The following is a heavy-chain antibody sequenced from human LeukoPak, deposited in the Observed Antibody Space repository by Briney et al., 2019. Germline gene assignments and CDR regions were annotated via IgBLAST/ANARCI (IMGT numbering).Heavy chain of an antibody. V-gene: IGHV4-4*07. CDR2: IYTSGST. J-gene: IGHJ6*03. CDR3: AREFSSGWYLYYYYYMAV. Sequence: SETLSLTCTVSGGSISSYYWSWIRQPAGKGLEWIGRIYTSGSTNYNPSLKSRVTMSVDTSKNQFSLKLSSVTAADTAVYYCAREFSSGWYLYYYYYMAVWGKGTTVTISS. D-gene: IGHD6-19*01. CDR1: GGSISSYY.